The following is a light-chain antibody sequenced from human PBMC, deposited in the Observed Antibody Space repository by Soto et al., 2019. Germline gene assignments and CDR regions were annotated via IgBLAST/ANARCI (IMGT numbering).Light chain of an antibody. V-gene: IGKV3-15*01. CDR3: QQYYYWPLT. CDR2: GAS. Sequence: EIVMTQSPSTLSVSPGERATLSCRASQSVSSNLAWYQQKPGQAPRLLIYGASTRATGIPARFSGSGSGTEFTLTISSLQSEDFAVYYCQQYYYWPLTFGGGTKVDI. J-gene: IGKJ4*01. CDR1: QSVSSN.